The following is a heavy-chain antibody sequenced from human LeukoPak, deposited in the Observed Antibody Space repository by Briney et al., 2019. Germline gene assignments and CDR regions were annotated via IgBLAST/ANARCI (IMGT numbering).Heavy chain of an antibody. CDR3: AKGAAQAHKWFDP. Sequence: GRSLRLSCAAAGFNFDDYAMHWVRQAPGKGLEWVSGISWNSGNIGYADSVKGRFTISRDNAKNSLYLQMNSLRAEDTDLYYCAKGAAQAHKWFDPWGQGTLVIVSS. J-gene: IGHJ5*02. CDR2: ISWNSGNI. V-gene: IGHV3-9*01. D-gene: IGHD2-15*01. CDR1: GFNFDDYA.